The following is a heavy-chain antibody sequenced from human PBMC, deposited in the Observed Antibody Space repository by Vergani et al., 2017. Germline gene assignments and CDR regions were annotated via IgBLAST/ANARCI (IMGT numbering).Heavy chain of an antibody. J-gene: IGHJ3*02. V-gene: IGHV4-59*13. CDR1: GGSISSYY. CDR2: IYYSGST. CDR3: ARTGYSSSWYSLKGAFDI. D-gene: IGHD6-13*01. Sequence: QVQLQQWGAGLLKPSQTLSLTCTVSGGSISSYYWSWIRQPPGKGLEWIGYIYYSGSTNYNPSLNSRVTISVDTSKNQFSLKLSSVTAADTAVYYCARTGYSSSWYSLKGAFDIWGQGTMVTVSS.